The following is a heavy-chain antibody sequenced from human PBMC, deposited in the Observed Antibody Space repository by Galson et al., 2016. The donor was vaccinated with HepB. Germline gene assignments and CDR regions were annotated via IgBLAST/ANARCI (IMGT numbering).Heavy chain of an antibody. CDR3: ARSPAYGDYLPWYFDL. J-gene: IGHJ2*01. D-gene: IGHD4-17*01. V-gene: IGHV3-21*01. Sequence: SLRLSCAASGFSFNTYSFNWVRRAPGKGLEWVSSISTGSTYIYYADSVKGRFTISRDNAKNSLYLQMSNLRVEDTAVYYCARSPAYGDYLPWYFDLGGRGTLVTVSS. CDR2: ISTGSTYI. CDR1: GFSFNTYS.